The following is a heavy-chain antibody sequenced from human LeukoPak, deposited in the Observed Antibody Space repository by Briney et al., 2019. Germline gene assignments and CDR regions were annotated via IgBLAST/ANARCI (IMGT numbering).Heavy chain of an antibody. CDR2: INHSGST. J-gene: IGHJ4*02. CDR3: ARSCGDYYDSSGYYQYYFDY. D-gene: IGHD3-22*01. Sequence: SETLSLTCAVYGGSFSGYYWSWIRQPPGKGLEWIGEINHSGSTNYNPSLKSRVTISVDTSKNQFSLKLSSVTAADTAVYYCARSCGDYYDSSGYYQYYFDYWGQGISVTVSS. CDR1: GGSFSGYY. V-gene: IGHV4-34*01.